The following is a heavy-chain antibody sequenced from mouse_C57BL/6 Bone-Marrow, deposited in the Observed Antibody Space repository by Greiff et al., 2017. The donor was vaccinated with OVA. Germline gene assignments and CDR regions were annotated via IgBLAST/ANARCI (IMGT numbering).Heavy chain of an antibody. CDR1: GYTFTSYG. Sequence: VKVVESGAELARPGASVKLSCKASGYTFTSYGISWVKQRTGQGLEWIGEIYPRSGNTYYNEKFKGKATLTADKSSSTAYMELRSLTSEDSAVYFCANYDGYYEGYWGQGTTLTVSS. V-gene: IGHV1-81*01. CDR3: ANYDGYYEGY. D-gene: IGHD2-3*01. J-gene: IGHJ2*01. CDR2: IYPRSGNT.